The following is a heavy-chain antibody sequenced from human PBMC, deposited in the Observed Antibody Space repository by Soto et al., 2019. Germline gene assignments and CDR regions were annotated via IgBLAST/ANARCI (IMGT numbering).Heavy chain of an antibody. J-gene: IGHJ4*02. CDR3: AKEKSRHGGLLDY. CDR1: GFSFDDFA. Sequence: EVQLVESGGGLVQPGRSLRLSCSASGFSFDDFAMHWVRQAPGGGLEWVSGISWNGGSIGYADSVRGRFTISRDNAKNSVYLQMNSLRAEDTALYYCAKEKSRHGGLLDYWGQGILVTVSS. V-gene: IGHV3-9*01. D-gene: IGHD3-3*01. CDR2: ISWNGGSI.